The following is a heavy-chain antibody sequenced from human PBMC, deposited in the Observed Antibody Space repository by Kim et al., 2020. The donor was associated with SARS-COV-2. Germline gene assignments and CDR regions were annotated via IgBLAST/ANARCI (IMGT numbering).Heavy chain of an antibody. Sequence: SLKSRVTISVETSKNQFSLKLSSVTAADTAVYYCARHLRYFDWLLYAFDIWGQGTMVTVSS. CDR3: ARHLRYFDWLLYAFDI. D-gene: IGHD3-9*01. V-gene: IGHV4-59*08. J-gene: IGHJ3*02.